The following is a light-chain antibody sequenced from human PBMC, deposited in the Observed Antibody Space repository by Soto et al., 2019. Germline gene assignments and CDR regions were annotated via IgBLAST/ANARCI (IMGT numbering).Light chain of an antibody. CDR2: AAS. J-gene: IGKJ5*01. CDR3: QQYNNWPPIT. CDR1: QSVNSD. Sequence: EIVMTQSPASLSVSPGERATLSCRASQSVNSDLAWYQQKPGQAPRLLIYAASTRATGIPARFSGSGYGTEFTLTISSLPPEDFAVYYCQQYNNWPPITFGQGTRLEIK. V-gene: IGKV3-15*01.